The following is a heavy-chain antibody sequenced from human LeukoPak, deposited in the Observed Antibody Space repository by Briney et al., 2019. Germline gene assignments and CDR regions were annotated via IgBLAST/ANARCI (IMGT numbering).Heavy chain of an antibody. D-gene: IGHD3-10*01. V-gene: IGHV1-69*05. Sequence: ASVKVSCKASGGTFSSYAISWVRQAPGQGLEWMGRIIPIFGTANYAQKFQGRVTITTDESTSTAYMELSSLRSEATAVDYCASLSGGSGSAADYWGQGTLVTVSS. CDR2: IIPIFGTA. CDR3: ASLSGGSGSAADY. CDR1: GGTFSSYA. J-gene: IGHJ4*02.